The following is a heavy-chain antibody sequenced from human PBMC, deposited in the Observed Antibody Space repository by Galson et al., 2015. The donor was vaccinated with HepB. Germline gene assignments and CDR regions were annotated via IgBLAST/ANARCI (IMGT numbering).Heavy chain of an antibody. Sequence: SLRLSCAASGFTFSSYGMHWVRQAPGKGLEWVAVIWYDGSNKYYADSVKGRFTISRDNSKNTLYLQMNSLRAEDTAVYYCARDLGATTVTTMLGFWGQGTLVTVSS. J-gene: IGHJ4*02. CDR1: GFTFSSYG. V-gene: IGHV3-33*01. D-gene: IGHD4-17*01. CDR3: ARDLGATTVTTMLGF. CDR2: IWYDGSNK.